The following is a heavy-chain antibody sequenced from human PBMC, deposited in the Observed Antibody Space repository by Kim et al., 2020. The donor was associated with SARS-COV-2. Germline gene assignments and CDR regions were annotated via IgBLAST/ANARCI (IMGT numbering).Heavy chain of an antibody. J-gene: IGHJ6*02. CDR3: AKDMSIAARRYYGMDV. Sequence: SVKGRFTISRDNSKNTLYLQMNSLRAEDTAVYYCAKDMSIAARRYYGMDVWGQGTTVTVSS. D-gene: IGHD6-6*01. V-gene: IGHV3-30*02.